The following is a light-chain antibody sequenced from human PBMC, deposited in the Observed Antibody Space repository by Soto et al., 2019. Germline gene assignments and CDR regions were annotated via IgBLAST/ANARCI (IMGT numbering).Light chain of an antibody. CDR2: EVS. J-gene: IGLJ1*01. Sequence: QPVLTPPASGSASPGQWTAITCTGTNRHVGAFNYVSWYQQHPDKAPKLMIYEVSNRPSGVSNRFSGSKSVNTATLTISGLQTEDEADYYCSSYTTSSIRVFGTGTRITVL. CDR1: NRHVGAFNY. CDR3: SSYTTSSIRV. V-gene: IGLV2-14*03.